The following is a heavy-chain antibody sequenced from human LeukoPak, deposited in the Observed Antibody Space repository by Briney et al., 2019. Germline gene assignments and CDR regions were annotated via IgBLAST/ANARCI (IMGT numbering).Heavy chain of an antibody. CDR1: GDSISSGSYY. J-gene: IGHJ4*02. D-gene: IGHD3-10*01. CDR2: IYSSGST. V-gene: IGHV4-61*02. CDR3: ARFTMVRDFDY. Sequence: SETLSLTCTVSGDSISSGSYYWSWIRRPAGTGLEWIGRIYSSGSTNYNPSLKSRVTISVDTSKNQFSLKLTSVTAADTAVYYCARFTMVRDFDYWGQGTLVTVSS.